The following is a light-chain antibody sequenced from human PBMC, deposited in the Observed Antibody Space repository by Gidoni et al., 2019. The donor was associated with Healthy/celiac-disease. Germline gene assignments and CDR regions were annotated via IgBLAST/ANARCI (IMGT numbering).Light chain of an antibody. J-gene: IGLJ2*01. V-gene: IGLV2-8*01. Sequence: QSALTQPPSASGSPGQSVTISCTGTSSDVGGYNYVSWYQQHPGKAPKLMIYEVSKRPSGVPDRFSGSNAGNTASLTVSGLQAEDEADYYCSSYAGSNNFVFGGGTKLTVL. CDR1: SSDVGGYNY. CDR3: SSYAGSNNFV. CDR2: EVS.